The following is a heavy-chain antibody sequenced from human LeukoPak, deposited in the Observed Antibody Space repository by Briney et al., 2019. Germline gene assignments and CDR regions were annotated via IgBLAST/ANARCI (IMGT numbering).Heavy chain of an antibody. J-gene: IGHJ4*02. V-gene: IGHV1-46*01. CDR2: INPRGGST. Sequence: ASVKVSRKASGYTFTSYYMHWVRQAPGQGLEWMGIINPRGGSTSYAQKFQGRVTMTRDTSASTAYMELSSLRSEDMAVYYCARDLGRGYSYGFDYWGQGTLVTVSS. CDR3: ARDLGRGYSYGFDY. CDR1: GYTFTSYY. D-gene: IGHD5-18*01.